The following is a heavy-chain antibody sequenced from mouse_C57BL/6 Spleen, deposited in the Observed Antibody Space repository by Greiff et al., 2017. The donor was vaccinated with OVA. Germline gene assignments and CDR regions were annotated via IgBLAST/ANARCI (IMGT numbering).Heavy chain of an antibody. V-gene: IGHV1-15*01. J-gene: IGHJ3*01. CDR3: TPYSSGYWFAY. CDR2: IDPEPGGT. CDR1: GYTFTDYE. D-gene: IGHD3-2*02. Sequence: QVQLKESGAELVRPGASVTLSCKASGYTFTDYEMHWVKQTPVHGLEWIGAIDPEPGGTAYNQKFKGKAILTAAKSSSTAYMELRRLTSEDSAVYYCTPYSSGYWFAYWGQGTLVTVSA.